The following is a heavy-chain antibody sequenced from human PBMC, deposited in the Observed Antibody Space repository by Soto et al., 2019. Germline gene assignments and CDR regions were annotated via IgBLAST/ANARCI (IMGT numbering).Heavy chain of an antibody. J-gene: IGHJ4*02. D-gene: IGHD6-6*01. V-gene: IGHV3-33*01. CDR2: IGYDGSNK. CDR1: GFIFSSYG. CDR3: ARRSSSHFDY. Sequence: QVQLVESGGGVVQPGRSLRLSCAASGFIFSSYGMHWVRQAPGKGLEWVAVIGYDGSNKYYSDSVKGRFTISRDNSKNTLYLQMNSLRDEDTAVYCCARRSSSHFDYWGQGTLVTVSS.